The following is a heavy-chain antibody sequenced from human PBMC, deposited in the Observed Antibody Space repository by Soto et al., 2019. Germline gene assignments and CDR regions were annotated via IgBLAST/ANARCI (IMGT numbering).Heavy chain of an antibody. CDR3: TTPDFDY. Sequence: PGGSLRLSCTASGFPFGDYAMSWVRQAPGKGLGWVSFIRSKAYGGTTEYAASVKGRFTISRDDSKSIAYLQMNSLNTEDTAVYYCTTPDFDYWGQGTLVTVSS. V-gene: IGHV3-49*04. CDR2: IRSKAYGGTT. J-gene: IGHJ4*02. CDR1: GFPFGDYA.